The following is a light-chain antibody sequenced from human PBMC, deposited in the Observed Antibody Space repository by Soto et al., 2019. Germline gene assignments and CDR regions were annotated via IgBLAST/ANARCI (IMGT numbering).Light chain of an antibody. CDR2: GAS. Sequence: EIVMTQSPATLSVSPGERATLSCRASQSVSRNLAWYQQKPGQAPRLLIYGASARATGIPGRFSGSGSGTEFTLTISSRQSEDFAVYYCQQYNNWPLTFGGGTKVEIK. V-gene: IGKV3-15*01. CDR3: QQYNNWPLT. J-gene: IGKJ4*01. CDR1: QSVSRN.